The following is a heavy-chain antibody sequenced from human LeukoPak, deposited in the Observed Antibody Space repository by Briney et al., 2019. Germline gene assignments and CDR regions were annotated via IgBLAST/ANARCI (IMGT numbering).Heavy chain of an antibody. CDR1: GFTFSSYW. V-gene: IGHV3-23*01. J-gene: IGHJ3*02. CDR3: AKETLGAFDI. Sequence: TGGSLRLSCAASGFTFSSYWMSWVRQAPGKGLEWVSAISSSGGSTYYADSVKGRFTISRDNSKNTLYLQMNSLRAEDTAVYYCAKETLGAFDIWGQGTMVTVSS. CDR2: ISSSGGST.